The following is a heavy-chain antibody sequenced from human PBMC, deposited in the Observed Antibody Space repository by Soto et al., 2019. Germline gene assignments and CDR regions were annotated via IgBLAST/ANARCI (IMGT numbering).Heavy chain of an antibody. Sequence: PGESLKISCKCSGYSFTTYWIVWVRQMPGNGLEWTGIIYPGDSDTRYSPSFQGQVTISADKSISTAYLQWSSLRASDTAMYYCATGGYCSSTSCYNFFDYWGQGTLVTVSS. D-gene: IGHD2-2*02. V-gene: IGHV5-51*01. CDR3: ATGGYCSSTSCYNFFDY. CDR1: GYSFTTYW. CDR2: IYPGDSDT. J-gene: IGHJ4*02.